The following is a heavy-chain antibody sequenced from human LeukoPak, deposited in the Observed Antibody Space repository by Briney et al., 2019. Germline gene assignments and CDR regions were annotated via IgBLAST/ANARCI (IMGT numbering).Heavy chain of an antibody. CDR3: ARESYCSSISCYPYYFDY. J-gene: IGHJ4*02. CDR2: ISTSGST. D-gene: IGHD2-2*01. Sequence: PSETLSLTCTVSGGSISSYYWSWIRQPAGKGLEYIGRISTSGSTYYNPSLKSRVTMSVDTSKSQFSLKLNSVTAADTAVYYCARESYCSSISCYPYYFDYWGQGTLVTVSS. CDR1: GGSISSYY. V-gene: IGHV4-4*07.